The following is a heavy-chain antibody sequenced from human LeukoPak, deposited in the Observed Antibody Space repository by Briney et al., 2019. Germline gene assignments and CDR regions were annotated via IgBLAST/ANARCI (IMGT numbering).Heavy chain of an antibody. CDR2: IPHDGSNA. CDR3: ATGSDFYYAS. V-gene: IGHV3-30-3*01. CDR1: GFTFTRNC. D-gene: IGHD3-3*01. Sequence: GGSLRLSCVASGFTFTRNCMHWVRQAPGKGLEWVAAIPHDGSNAYYADSVKGRFTISRDDSKNTQYLQMNSLRIEDSAVYYCATGSDFYYASWGQGTLVTVSS. J-gene: IGHJ5*02.